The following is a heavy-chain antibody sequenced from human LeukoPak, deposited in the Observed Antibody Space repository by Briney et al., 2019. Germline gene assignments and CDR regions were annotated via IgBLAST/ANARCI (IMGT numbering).Heavy chain of an antibody. CDR3: ARDRFLAGYKPAADAFDI. CDR1: GFTVSSNY. J-gene: IGHJ3*02. D-gene: IGHD1-1*01. Sequence: HSGGSLRLSCAASGFTVSSNYMSWVRQAPGKGLEWVSVIYSGGSTYYADSVKGRFTISRDNSKNTLYLQMNSLRAEDTAVYYCARDRFLAGYKPAADAFDIWGQGTMVTVSS. V-gene: IGHV3-66*01. CDR2: IYSGGST.